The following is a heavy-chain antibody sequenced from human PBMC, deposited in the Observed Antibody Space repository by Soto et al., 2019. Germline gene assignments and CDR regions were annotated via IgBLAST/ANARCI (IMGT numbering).Heavy chain of an antibody. CDR2: IKGRSDGERT. CDR3: ATESAQWGD. D-gene: IGHD1-26*01. Sequence: GGSLRLSCAASGFIFTDAWMNWVRQVPGKGLEWVGRIKGRSDGERTELAASVEGRFYISRDDSKNTVYLQMHSLKTEDTAVYHCATESAQWGDWGRGTLVTVSS. CDR1: GFIFTDAW. V-gene: IGHV3-15*07. J-gene: IGHJ1*01.